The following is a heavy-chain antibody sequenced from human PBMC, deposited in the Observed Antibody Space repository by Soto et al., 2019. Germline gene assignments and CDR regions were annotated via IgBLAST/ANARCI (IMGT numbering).Heavy chain of an antibody. CDR1: GGSISSGDYY. Sequence: QVQLQESGPGLVKPSQTLSLTRTVSGGSISSGDYYWIWIRQHPGKGLEWIGYIYYSGSTYYNPSLKSRVTISVDTSRNQFSLKLSSVTAADTAVYYCARAPLISIFFAYGMDVWGQGTTVTVSS. CDR3: ARAPLISIFFAYGMDV. CDR2: IYYSGST. J-gene: IGHJ6*02. D-gene: IGHD3-3*02. V-gene: IGHV4-31*03.